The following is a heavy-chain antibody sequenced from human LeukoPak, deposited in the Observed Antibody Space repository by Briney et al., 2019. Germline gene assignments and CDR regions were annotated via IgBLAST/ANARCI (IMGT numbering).Heavy chain of an antibody. D-gene: IGHD6-19*01. J-gene: IGHJ4*02. CDR3: ARGVAVAGDYYFDY. Sequence: SETLSLTCAVYGGSFSGYYWSWIRQPPGKGLEWIGEINHSGSTYYNPSLKSRVTISVDTSKNQFSLKLSSVTAADTAVYYCARGVAVAGDYYFDYWGQGTLVTVSS. V-gene: IGHV4-34*01. CDR1: GGSFSGYY. CDR2: INHSGST.